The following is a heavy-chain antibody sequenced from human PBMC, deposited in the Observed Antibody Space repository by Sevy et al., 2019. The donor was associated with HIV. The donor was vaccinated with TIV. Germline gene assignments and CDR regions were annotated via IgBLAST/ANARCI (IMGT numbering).Heavy chain of an antibody. Sequence: GGSLRLSCAASGFPFNDYAMHWVRQAQGKGLEWVAGISWNRGFIGYAGSLKGRFTISRDNAKQSVYLEMNSLRPEDTATYYCAKDLLRGCDGVNCYSYYFSFYGLDVWGQGTTVTVSS. CDR3: AKDLLRGCDGVNCYSYYFSFYGLDV. CDR1: GFPFNDYA. CDR2: ISWNRGFI. V-gene: IGHV3-9*01. D-gene: IGHD2-21*02. J-gene: IGHJ6*02.